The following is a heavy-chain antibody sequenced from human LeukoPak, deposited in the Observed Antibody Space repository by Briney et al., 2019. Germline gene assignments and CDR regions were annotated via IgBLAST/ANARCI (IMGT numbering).Heavy chain of an antibody. CDR3: ARENGYRYDY. D-gene: IGHD5-18*01. CDR1: GGSISSSSYY. Sequence: SETLSLTCNVSGGSISSSSYYWGWIRQPPGKRLEWIGIIYYSGSTYYNPSLKSRLTISVDTSKNQFSLKLSSVTAADTALYYCARENGYRYDYWGQGTLVTVSS. J-gene: IGHJ4*02. V-gene: IGHV4-39*07. CDR2: IYYSGST.